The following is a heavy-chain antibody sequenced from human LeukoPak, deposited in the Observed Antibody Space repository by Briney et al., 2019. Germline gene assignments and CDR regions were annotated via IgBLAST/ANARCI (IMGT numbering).Heavy chain of an antibody. CDR3: ARDRGGGAI. V-gene: IGHV4-38-2*02. J-gene: IGHJ4*02. D-gene: IGHD3-10*01. CDR1: GYSISSGYY. Sequence: SETLSLTCTVSGYSISSGYYWGWIRQPPGKGLEWIGSIYHSGSTYYNPSLKSRVTISVDTSKNQFSLKLSSVTAADTAVYYCARDRGGGAIWGQGTLVTVSS. CDR2: IYHSGST.